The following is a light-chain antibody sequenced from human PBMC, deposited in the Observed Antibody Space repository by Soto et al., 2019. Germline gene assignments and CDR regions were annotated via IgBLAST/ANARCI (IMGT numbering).Light chain of an antibody. V-gene: IGKV3-20*01. Sequence: EIVLTQSPATLTVSPGDSATLSCRASQSVSLSLAWYQMRPGQPPRLLIYGASTRATDIPARFSGSGSGTDFTLTISRLEPEDFAVYYCQQYGSSGTFGQGTKVDIK. CDR2: GAS. CDR3: QQYGSSGT. CDR1: QSVSLS. J-gene: IGKJ1*01.